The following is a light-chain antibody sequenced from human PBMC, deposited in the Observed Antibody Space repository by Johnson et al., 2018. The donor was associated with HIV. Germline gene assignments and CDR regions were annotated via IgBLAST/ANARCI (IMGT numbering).Light chain of an antibody. CDR1: TSNIGSNT. J-gene: IGLJ1*01. CDR2: RNN. CDR3: ATWDRSLSAGGV. Sequence: QSVLTQPPSASGTPGQRVTISCSGSTSNIGSNTVNWYQQLPGTAPKLLIYRNNQRPSGIPDRFSGSKSGASATLGITGLQTGDEADYYCATWDRSLSAGGVFGTGTKVTVL. V-gene: IGLV1-44*01.